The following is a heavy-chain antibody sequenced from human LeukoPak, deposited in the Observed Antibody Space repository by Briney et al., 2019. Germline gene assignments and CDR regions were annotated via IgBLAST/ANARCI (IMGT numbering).Heavy chain of an antibody. J-gene: IGHJ5*02. V-gene: IGHV3-23*01. D-gene: IGHD3-3*01. CDR1: GGSISSSSSI. Sequence: PSETLSLTCAVSGGSISSSSSICWTWVRQAPGKGLEWVSAISGSGGSTYYADSVKGRFTISRDNSKNTLYLQMNSLRAEDTAVYYCAKVVASWSGYYDWFDPWGQGTLVTVSS. CDR2: ISGSGGST. CDR3: AKVVASWSGYYDWFDP.